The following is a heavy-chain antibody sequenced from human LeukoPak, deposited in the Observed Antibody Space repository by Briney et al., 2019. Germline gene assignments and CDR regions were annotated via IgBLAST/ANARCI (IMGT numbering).Heavy chain of an antibody. D-gene: IGHD3-10*01. J-gene: IGHJ4*02. CDR2: ISSSSSYI. CDR1: GFTFSSYS. CDR3: VKDRTGTYTLDY. V-gene: IGHV3-21*01. Sequence: GGSLRLSCAASGFTFSSYSMNWVRQAPGKGLEWVSSISSSSSYIYYADSVKGRFTISRENAKNSLYLQMNSLRAEDTAVYYCVKDRTGTYTLDYWGQGTLVTVSS.